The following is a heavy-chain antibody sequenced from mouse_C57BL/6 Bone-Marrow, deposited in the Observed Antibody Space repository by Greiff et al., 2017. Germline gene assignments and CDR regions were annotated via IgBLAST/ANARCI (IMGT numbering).Heavy chain of an antibody. CDR1: GYTFTSYW. D-gene: IGHD1-1*01. J-gene: IGHJ2*01. V-gene: IGHV1-50*01. Sequence: VQLQQSGAELVKPGASVKLSCKASGYTFTSYWMQWVKQRPGQGLEWIGEIDPSDSYTNYNQKFKGKATLTVDTSSSTAYMQLSSLTSEDSAVYYCAREGYPYYYWGQGTTLTVSS. CDR2: IDPSDSYT. CDR3: AREGYPYYY.